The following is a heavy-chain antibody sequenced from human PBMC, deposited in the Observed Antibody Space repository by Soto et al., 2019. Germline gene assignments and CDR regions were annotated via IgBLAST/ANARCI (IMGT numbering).Heavy chain of an antibody. V-gene: IGHV4-4*02. D-gene: IGHD2-2*01. CDR2: IYHSGST. J-gene: IGHJ5*02. CDR1: CGSISSSNW. Sequence: PSETLSLTCAVSCGSISSSNWWSWVRQPPGKGLEGIGEIYHSGSTNYYPSLKSRVTISVDKSKNQFSLKLSSVTAADTAVYYCARGGRGSIVVVPAAIHPWGQGTLVTVPS. CDR3: ARGGRGSIVVVPAAIHP.